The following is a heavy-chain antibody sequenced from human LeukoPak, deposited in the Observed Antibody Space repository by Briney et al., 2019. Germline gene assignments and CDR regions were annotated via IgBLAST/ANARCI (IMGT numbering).Heavy chain of an antibody. Sequence: SETLSLTCTVSGGSVSDSRYYWGSIRQPPGKGLEWIGNMYYSGSANYNPSLKSRVTISIDTSKNQFSLKLSSVTAADTAVYYCARQSSYSSGWYFDYWGQGTLVTVSA. V-gene: IGHV4-39*01. J-gene: IGHJ4*02. D-gene: IGHD6-19*01. CDR1: GGSVSDSRYY. CDR3: ARQSSYSSGWYFDY. CDR2: MYYSGSA.